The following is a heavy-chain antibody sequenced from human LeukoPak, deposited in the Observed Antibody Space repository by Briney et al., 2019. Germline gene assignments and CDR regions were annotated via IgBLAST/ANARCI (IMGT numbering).Heavy chain of an antibody. J-gene: IGHJ4*02. CDR1: GFTFSSNA. D-gene: IGHD1-1*01. CDR2: TSDSGGRT. Sequence: QSGGSLRLSCAASGFTFSSNAMSWVRQAPGKGLEWVSGTSDSGGRTWYADSVKGRLTISRDNSNNMVYLQMNSLRVEDTAVYYCAKEFGTTGTSCFDYWGQGILVTVSP. V-gene: IGHV3-23*01. CDR3: AKEFGTTGTSCFDY.